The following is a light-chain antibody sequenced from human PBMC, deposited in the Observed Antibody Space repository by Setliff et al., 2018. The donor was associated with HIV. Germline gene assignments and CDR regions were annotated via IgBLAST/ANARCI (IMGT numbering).Light chain of an antibody. CDR3: SSYAVTNTLP. CDR1: SSDVGGYSH. V-gene: IGLV2-14*01. CDR2: EVS. Sequence: QSALTQPASVSGSPGQSITISCTGTSSDVGGYSHVSWYQQHPGKAPKLITYEVSNRPSGVSNRFSGSKSGNAASLTISGLQAEDEADYYCSSYAVTNTLPFGTGTKVTVL. J-gene: IGLJ1*01.